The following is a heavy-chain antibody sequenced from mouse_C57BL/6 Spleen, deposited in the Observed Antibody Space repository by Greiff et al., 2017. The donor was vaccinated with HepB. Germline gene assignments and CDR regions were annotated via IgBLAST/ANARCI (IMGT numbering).Heavy chain of an antibody. CDR3: ARRGYYGNYEGDAMDY. J-gene: IGHJ4*01. V-gene: IGHV5-17*01. D-gene: IGHD2-1*01. Sequence: EVQRVESGGGLVKPGGSLKLSCAASGFTFSDYGMHWVRQAPEKGLEWVAYISSGSSTIYYADTVKGRFTISRDNAKNTLFLQMTSLRSEDTAMYYCARRGYYGNYEGDAMDYWGQGTSVTVSS. CDR1: GFTFSDYG. CDR2: ISSGSSTI.